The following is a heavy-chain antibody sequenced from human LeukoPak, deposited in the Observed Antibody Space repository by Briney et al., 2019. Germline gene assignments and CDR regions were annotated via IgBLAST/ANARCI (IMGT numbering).Heavy chain of an antibody. CDR3: AKDRSIAARRAFDI. V-gene: IGHV3-23*01. J-gene: IGHJ3*02. CDR2: ISGSATNT. D-gene: IGHD6-6*01. CDR1: GFTFSSYA. Sequence: GGSLRLSCAASGFTFSSYAMSWVRQAPGKGLEWVSAISGSATNTYYADSVKGRFTISRDNSKNTLHLQMNSLRAEDTAVYYCAKDRSIAARRAFDIWDRGTMVTVSS.